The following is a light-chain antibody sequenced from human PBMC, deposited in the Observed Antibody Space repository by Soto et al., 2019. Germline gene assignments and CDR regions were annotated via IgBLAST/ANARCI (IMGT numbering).Light chain of an antibody. Sequence: ILMTQSPATLSVSPGERATLSCRASQSVSNNLAWYQQKPGQAPRLLIYDASTRATGIPARFSGSGSGTEFTHTISGLQSEDFAVYYCQQYNNWPPLTFGQETKVEIK. CDR2: DAS. V-gene: IGKV3-15*01. J-gene: IGKJ1*01. CDR1: QSVSNN. CDR3: QQYNNWPPLT.